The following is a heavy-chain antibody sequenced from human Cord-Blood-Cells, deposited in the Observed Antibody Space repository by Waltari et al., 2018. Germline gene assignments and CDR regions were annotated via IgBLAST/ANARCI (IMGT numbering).Heavy chain of an antibody. V-gene: IGHV2-5*01. Sequence: QITLKESGPTLVKPTQTLTLTCTFSGFSLSTSGVGVGWIRQPPGKALEWLALIYWNDDKRYSPSLKSRLTITKDTSKNQVVLTMTNMDPVDTATYYCAHSPLEYQLLYTPFDYWGQGTLVTVSS. CDR3: AHSPLEYQLLYTPFDY. CDR2: IYWNDDK. D-gene: IGHD2-2*02. J-gene: IGHJ4*02. CDR1: GFSLSTSGVG.